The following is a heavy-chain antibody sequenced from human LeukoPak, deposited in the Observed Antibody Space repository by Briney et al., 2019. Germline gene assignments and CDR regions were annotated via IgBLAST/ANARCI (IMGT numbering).Heavy chain of an antibody. J-gene: IGHJ4*02. D-gene: IGHD3-10*01. CDR2: INPKSGDT. Sequence: ASVKVSCKASGYTFTDYYMHWVRQARGHALEWMGWINPKSGDTNYAQKFQGRVTMTGDTSITTDYMELSRLTSDDTAVYFCARDYYGTGSFSGHWGQGTLVTVSP. V-gene: IGHV1-2*02. CDR3: ARDYYGTGSFSGH. CDR1: GYTFTDYY.